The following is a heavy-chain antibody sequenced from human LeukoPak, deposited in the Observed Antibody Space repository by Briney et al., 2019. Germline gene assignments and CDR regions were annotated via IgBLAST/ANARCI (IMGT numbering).Heavy chain of an antibody. J-gene: IGHJ6*03. Sequence: ASVKVSCKASGGTLSSYAISWVRQAPGQGLEWMGGIIPIFGTANYAQKFQGRVTITTDESTSTAYMELSSLRSEDTAVYYCASGGAGSYYYYYMDVWGKGTTVTVSS. V-gene: IGHV1-69*05. CDR1: GGTLSSYA. CDR2: IIPIFGTA. CDR3: ASGGAGSYYYYYMDV. D-gene: IGHD4/OR15-4a*01.